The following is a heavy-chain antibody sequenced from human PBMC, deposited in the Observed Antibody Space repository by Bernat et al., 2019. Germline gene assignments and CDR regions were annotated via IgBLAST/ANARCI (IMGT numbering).Heavy chain of an antibody. D-gene: IGHD2-2*01. CDR2: IIPILGIA. V-gene: IGHV1-69*02. CDR1: GGTFSSYT. J-gene: IGHJ5*02. Sequence: QVQLVQSGAEVKKPGSSVKVSCKASGGTFSSYTIGWVRQAPGQGLEWMGRIIPILGIANYAQKFQGRVTITADKSTSTAYMELSSLRSEDTAVYYCARGQASCSSTSCYFGWFDPWGQGTLVTVSS. CDR3: ARGQASCSSTSCYFGWFDP.